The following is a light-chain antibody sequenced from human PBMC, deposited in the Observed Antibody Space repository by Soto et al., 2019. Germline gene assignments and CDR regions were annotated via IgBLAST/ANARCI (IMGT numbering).Light chain of an antibody. CDR3: CSYAGSGKVV. V-gene: IGLV2-23*02. CDR1: SSDIGSYNL. Sequence: QSALTQPASVSGSLGQSTSISCTGTSSDIGSYNLVSWYQQYPGKAPKLMILEVSERPSGVSNRFSGSKSGDTASLTISGLQAEDEADYYCCSYAGSGKVVFGGGTQLTVL. J-gene: IGLJ7*01. CDR2: EVS.